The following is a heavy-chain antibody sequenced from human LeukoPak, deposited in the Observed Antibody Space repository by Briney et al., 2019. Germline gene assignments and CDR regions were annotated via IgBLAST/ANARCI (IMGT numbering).Heavy chain of an antibody. CDR1: GGSISSGGYS. Sequence: SETLSLTCAVSGGSISSGGYSWSWIRQPPGKGLEWIGYIYHSGSTYYNPSLKSRVTISVDRSENQFSLKLSSVTAADTAVYYCARGQNGDYTVDWFDPWGQGTLVTVSS. V-gene: IGHV4-30-2*01. CDR3: ARGQNGDYTVDWFDP. CDR2: IYHSGST. J-gene: IGHJ5*02. D-gene: IGHD4-17*01.